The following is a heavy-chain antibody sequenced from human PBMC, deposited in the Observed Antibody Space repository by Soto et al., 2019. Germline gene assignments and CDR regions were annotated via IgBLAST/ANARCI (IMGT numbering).Heavy chain of an antibody. D-gene: IGHD6-19*01. V-gene: IGHV3-30*18. CDR3: AKWGRQWLLTSDFKY. CDR1: GFTFSDYA. Sequence: GGSLRLSCAASGFTFSDYAMHWVRQAPGKGLEWVAVVSHDGRNTHYADSVKGRFTISRDSSKNTVSLEMASLRAEDTAVYYCAKWGRQWLLTSDFKYWGQGALVTVSS. CDR2: VSHDGRNT. J-gene: IGHJ4*02.